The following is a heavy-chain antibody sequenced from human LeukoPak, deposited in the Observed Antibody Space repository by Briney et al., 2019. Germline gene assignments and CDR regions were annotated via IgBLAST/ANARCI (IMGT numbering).Heavy chain of an antibody. V-gene: IGHV3-74*03. CDR3: LSCIAPNCYEF. D-gene: IGHD2-2*01. CDR1: GFTFSTHW. Sequence: GGSLRLSCAASGFTFSTHWMHWVRQAPGKGLVWVSCINNDGTSTTYAESVKGRFTISRDNAKSTLYLQMNSLRAEDTAVYYCLSCIAPNCYEFWGQRAPVTVSS. J-gene: IGHJ4*02. CDR2: INNDGTST.